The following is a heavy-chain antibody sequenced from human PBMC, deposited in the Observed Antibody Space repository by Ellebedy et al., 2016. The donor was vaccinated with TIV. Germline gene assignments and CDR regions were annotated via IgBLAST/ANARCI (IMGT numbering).Heavy chain of an antibody. V-gene: IGHV3-23*01. CDR2: ISGSGGST. CDR1: GFTFSSYA. Sequence: GESLKISCAASGFTFSSYAMSWVRQAPGKGLEWVSAISGSGGSTYYADSVKGRFTISRDNSKNTLYLQMNSLRAEDTAVYYCAKHGIIVVVPAAISFDPWGQGTLVTVSS. J-gene: IGHJ5*02. D-gene: IGHD2-2*02. CDR3: AKHGIIVVVPAAISFDP.